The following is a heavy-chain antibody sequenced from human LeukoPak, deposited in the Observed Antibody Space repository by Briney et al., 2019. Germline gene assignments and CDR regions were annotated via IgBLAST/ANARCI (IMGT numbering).Heavy chain of an antibody. CDR3: AREEPVLQWWEPTRYYYYYMDV. D-gene: IGHD2-15*01. CDR1: GFTFSSYW. Sequence: GGSLRLSCAASGFTFSSYWMSWVRQAPGKGLEWVANIKQDGSEKYYVDSVKGRFTISRDNAKNSLYLQMNSLRAEDTAVYYCAREEPVLQWWEPTRYYYYYMDVWGKGTTVTVSS. V-gene: IGHV3-7*01. J-gene: IGHJ6*03. CDR2: IKQDGSEK.